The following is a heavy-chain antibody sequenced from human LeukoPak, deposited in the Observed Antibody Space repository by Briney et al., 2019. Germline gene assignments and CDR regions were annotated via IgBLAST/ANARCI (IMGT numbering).Heavy chain of an antibody. CDR2: ISSSGSTI. CDR3: AELGITMIGGV. D-gene: IGHD3-10*02. J-gene: IGHJ6*04. Sequence: PGGSLRLSCAASGFSFDDYGMSWVRQAPGKGLEWVLYISSSGSTIYYADSVKGRFTISRDNAKNSLYLQMNSLRAEDTAVYYCAELGITMIGGVWGKGTTVTISS. V-gene: IGHV3-48*03. CDR1: GFSFDDYG.